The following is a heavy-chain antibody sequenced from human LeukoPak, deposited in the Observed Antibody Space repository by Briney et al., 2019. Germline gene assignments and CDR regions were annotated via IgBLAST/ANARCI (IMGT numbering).Heavy chain of an antibody. J-gene: IGHJ6*02. CDR2: ISAYNGNT. D-gene: IGHD3-3*01. CDR3: ARGEIGVVITSYYYYGMDV. Sequence: ASVKVSCKASGYTFTSYGISWVRQAPGQGLEWMGWISAYNGNTNYAQKLQGRVTMTTDISTSTAYMELRSLRSDDTAVYYCARGEIGVVITSYYYYGMDVWGQGTTVTVSS. V-gene: IGHV1-18*01. CDR1: GYTFTSYG.